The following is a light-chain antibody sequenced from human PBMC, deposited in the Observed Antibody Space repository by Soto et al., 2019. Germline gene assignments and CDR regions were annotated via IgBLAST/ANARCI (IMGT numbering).Light chain of an antibody. V-gene: IGLV1-40*01. J-gene: IGLJ2*01. CDR2: GNS. Sequence: QSVLTQPPSVSGAPGPRVTISCTGSSSNIGAGYDIHWYQQLPGTAPKLLISGNSNRPSGVPDRFSGSKSGTSVSLAITGLQAEDEADYYCQSYDSSLSGSVVGGGTQLTV. CDR1: SSNIGAGYD. CDR3: QSYDSSLSGSV.